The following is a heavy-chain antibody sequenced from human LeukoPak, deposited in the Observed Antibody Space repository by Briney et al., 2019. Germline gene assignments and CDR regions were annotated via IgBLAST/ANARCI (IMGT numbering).Heavy chain of an antibody. CDR3: ARVYGSGSYHDVYYYYYMDV. CDR2: IYSGGST. V-gene: IGHV3-53*01. Sequence: GGSLRLSCAASGFTVSSNYMSWVRQAPGKGLEWVSVIYSGGSTYYADSVKGRFTISRDNSKNTLYLQMNSLRAEDTAVYYCARVYGSGSYHDVYYYYYMDVWGKGTTVTVSS. D-gene: IGHD3-10*01. CDR1: GFTVSSNY. J-gene: IGHJ6*03.